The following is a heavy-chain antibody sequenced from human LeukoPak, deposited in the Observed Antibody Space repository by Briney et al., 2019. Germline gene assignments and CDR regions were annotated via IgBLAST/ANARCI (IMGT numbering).Heavy chain of an antibody. V-gene: IGHV3-23*01. J-gene: IGHJ4*02. Sequence: GGSLRLSCAASGFTFSSYWMSWVRQTPGKGLEWVSGISGSGGSTHYADSVKGRFTISRDNSKYTLYLQMNSLRAEDTAVYYCARVLHKRNYDSSVYYGHWGQGTLVTVSS. CDR1: GFTFSSYW. CDR2: ISGSGGST. CDR3: ARVLHKRNYDSSVYYGH. D-gene: IGHD3-22*01.